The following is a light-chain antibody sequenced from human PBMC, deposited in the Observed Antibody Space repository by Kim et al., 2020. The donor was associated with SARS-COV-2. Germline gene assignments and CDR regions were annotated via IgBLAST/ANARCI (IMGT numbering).Light chain of an antibody. CDR3: SSYTSSSTLV. CDR2: EVS. V-gene: IGLV2-14*01. J-gene: IGLJ3*02. Sequence: GQWITISCTGTSWDVGGYNYVSWYRQHPGKAPKLMIYEVSKRPSGVSNRFSGSKSANTASLAISGLQGEDEAYYYCSSYTSSSTLVFGGGTQLTVL. CDR1: SWDVGGYNY.